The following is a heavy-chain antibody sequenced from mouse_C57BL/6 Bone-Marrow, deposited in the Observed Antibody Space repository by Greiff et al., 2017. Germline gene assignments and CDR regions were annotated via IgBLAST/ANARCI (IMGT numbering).Heavy chain of an antibody. CDR3: ARPLSDYAMDY. D-gene: IGHD1-1*01. V-gene: IGHV5-6*01. CDR1: GFTFSSYG. Sequence: EVQLVESGGDLVKPGGSLKLSCAASGFTFSSYGMSWVRQTPDKRLEWVATISSGGSYTYYPDSVKGRFTISRDNAKNTLYLQMSSLKSEDTAMYYCARPLSDYAMDYWGQGTSVTVSS. J-gene: IGHJ4*01. CDR2: ISSGGSYT.